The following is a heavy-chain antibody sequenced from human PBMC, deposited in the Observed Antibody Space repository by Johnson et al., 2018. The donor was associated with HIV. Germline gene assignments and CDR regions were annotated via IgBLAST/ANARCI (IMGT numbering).Heavy chain of an antibody. J-gene: IGHJ3*02. D-gene: IGHD2-2*01. V-gene: IGHV3-20*04. CDR2: ITWNGGST. CDR3: ARVYARTPGAFDI. CDR1: GFTFDDYG. Sequence: VLLVESGGGVVQPGRSLRLSCAASGFTFDDYGMSWVRQAPGKVLEWVSAITWNGGSTGYAASVKGRFTISRDNAKNSLYVQMNSLRAEDTALYYCARVYARTPGAFDIWGQGTMVTVSS.